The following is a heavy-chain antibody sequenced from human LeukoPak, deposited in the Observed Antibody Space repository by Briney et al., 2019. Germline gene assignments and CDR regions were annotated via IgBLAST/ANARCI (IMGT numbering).Heavy chain of an antibody. Sequence: GGSLRLSCAASGFTFSSYWMSWVRQAPGKGLEWVANIKQDGSEKYYVDSAKGRFTISRDNAKNSLYLQMNSLRAEDTVVYYCARVLRVTYYDFWSGYYDAFDIWGQGTMVTVSS. J-gene: IGHJ3*02. CDR3: ARVLRVTYYDFWSGYYDAFDI. V-gene: IGHV3-7*01. D-gene: IGHD3-3*01. CDR1: GFTFSSYW. CDR2: IKQDGSEK.